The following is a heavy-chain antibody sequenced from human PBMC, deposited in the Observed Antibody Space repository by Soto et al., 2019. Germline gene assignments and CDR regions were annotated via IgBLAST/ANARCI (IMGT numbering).Heavy chain of an antibody. CDR3: ARGEAYSNYPAR. D-gene: IGHD4-4*01. Sequence: PSETLSLTCAVYGASLSTYYWSWVRQPPGKGLEWLGEINPSGSTNYNSSLKSRVTISRDTSKSQFSLKLSSVSAADTAVYYCARGEAYSNYPARWGQGTLVPVSS. J-gene: IGHJ4*02. V-gene: IGHV4-34*01. CDR1: GASLSTYY. CDR2: INPSGST.